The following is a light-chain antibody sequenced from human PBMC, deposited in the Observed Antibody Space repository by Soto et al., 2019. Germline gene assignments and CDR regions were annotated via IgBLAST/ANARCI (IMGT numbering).Light chain of an antibody. V-gene: IGKV3-20*01. J-gene: IGKJ2*01. CDR2: AAS. CDR1: RTFASIY. CDR3: QQYGSSPPYT. Sequence: EIVLTQSPDTLSLSPGERATIACRASRTFASIYVAWYQQKPGQAPRLLIYAASNRATGIPDRFSGSGSGADFSLTISRLEPEDSAMYYCQQYGSSPPYTFGQGTKLEIK.